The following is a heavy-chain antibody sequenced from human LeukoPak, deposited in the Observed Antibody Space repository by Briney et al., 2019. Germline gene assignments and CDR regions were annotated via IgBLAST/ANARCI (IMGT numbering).Heavy chain of an antibody. J-gene: IGHJ4*02. CDR3: ARYSSGWSYLEY. Sequence: SETLSLTCTVSGGSISNYYWNWIRQPPGKGLEWIGYIFYSGSTNYNPSLKSRVTISIDTSKNQFSLKLRSVTAADTAVYYCARYSSGWSYLEYWGQRTLVTVSS. D-gene: IGHD6-19*01. CDR1: GGSISNYY. V-gene: IGHV4-59*08. CDR2: IFYSGST.